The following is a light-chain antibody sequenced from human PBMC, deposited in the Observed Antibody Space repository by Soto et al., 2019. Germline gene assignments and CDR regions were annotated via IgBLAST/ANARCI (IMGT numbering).Light chain of an antibody. CDR1: QGIGDT. V-gene: IGKV3D-15*02. CDR3: QQYGNSPPGT. J-gene: IGKJ1*01. CDR2: GVS. Sequence: EVVMRQSPATLSVSPGEGATLSCRASQGIGDTLAWYQHKPGQAPKLLLYGVSARAAGIPDRFSGSGFGTDFTLTISRLEPEDFAVYYCQQYGNSPPGTFGQGTKVDIK.